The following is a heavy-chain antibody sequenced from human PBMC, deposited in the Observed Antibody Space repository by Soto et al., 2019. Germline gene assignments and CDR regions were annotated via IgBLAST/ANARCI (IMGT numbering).Heavy chain of an antibody. CDR2: IIPIFGTA. CDR1: GGTFSSYA. V-gene: IGHV1-69*13. CDR3: ARSSITIFGVVILPYYYYYGMDV. Sequence: SVKVSCKASGGTFSSYAISWVRQAPGQGLEWMGGIIPIFGTANYAQKFQGRVTITADESTSTAYMELSSLRSEDTAVYYCARSSITIFGVVILPYYYYYGMDVWGQGTTVTVSS. J-gene: IGHJ6*02. D-gene: IGHD3-3*01.